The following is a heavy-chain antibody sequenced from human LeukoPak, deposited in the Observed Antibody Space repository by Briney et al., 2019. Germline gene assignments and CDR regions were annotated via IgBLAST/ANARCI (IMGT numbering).Heavy chain of an antibody. CDR1: GGSISSSSYY. CDR3: ASPYCGGDCYNYYYMDV. Sequence: PSETLSLTCTVSGGSISSSSYYWGWIRQPPGKGLEWIGSIYYSGSTYYNPSLKSRVTISVDTSKNQFSLKLSSVTAADTAVYYCASPYCGGDCYNYYYMDVWGKGTTVTVSS. V-gene: IGHV4-39*01. J-gene: IGHJ6*03. CDR2: IYYSGST. D-gene: IGHD2-21*01.